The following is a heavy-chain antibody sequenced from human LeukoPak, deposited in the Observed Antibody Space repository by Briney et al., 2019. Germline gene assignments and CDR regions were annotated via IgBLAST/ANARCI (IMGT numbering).Heavy chain of an antibody. CDR3: AATGYYTYYYYYMDV. D-gene: IGHD3/OR15-3a*01. J-gene: IGHJ6*03. Sequence: SETLSLTCTVSGGSISSGGYYWSWIRQPPGKGLEWIGYIYHSGSTYYNPSLKSRVTISVDRSKNQFSLKLSSVTAADTAVYYCAATGYYTYYYYYMDVWGKGTTVTVSS. CDR1: GGSISSGGYY. CDR2: IYHSGST. V-gene: IGHV4-30-2*01.